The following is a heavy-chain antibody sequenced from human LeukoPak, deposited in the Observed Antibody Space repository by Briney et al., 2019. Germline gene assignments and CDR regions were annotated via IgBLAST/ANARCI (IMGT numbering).Heavy chain of an antibody. D-gene: IGHD1-26*01. Sequence: PSETLSLTCGVSGGSISDRNYYWSWIRQHPGKGLEWIGYIYYSGSTYYNPSLRSRVTISVDTSKNQFSLKLSSVTAADTAVYYCARNGRLGGAFDIWGQGTMVTVSS. V-gene: IGHV4-31*11. CDR1: GGSISDRNYY. CDR2: IYYSGST. CDR3: ARNGRLGGAFDI. J-gene: IGHJ3*02.